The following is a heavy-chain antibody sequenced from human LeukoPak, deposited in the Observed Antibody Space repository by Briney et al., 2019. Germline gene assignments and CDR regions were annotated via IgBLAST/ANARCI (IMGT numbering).Heavy chain of an antibody. V-gene: IGHV3-33*01. D-gene: IGHD5-18*01. J-gene: IGHJ6*04. CDR2: MWYDGSNK. CDR3: ARDLDGYSYGPPLGMDV. Sequence: PGGSLRLSCAASGFTFSSYGMHWVRQAPGKGLEWVAVMWYDGSNKYYADSVKGRFTISRDNSKNALYLQMNSLRAEDTAVYYCARDLDGYSYGPPLGMDVWGKGTTVTVSS. CDR1: GFTFSSYG.